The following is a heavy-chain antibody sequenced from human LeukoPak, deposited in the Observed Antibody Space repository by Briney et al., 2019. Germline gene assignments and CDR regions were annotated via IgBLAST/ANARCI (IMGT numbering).Heavy chain of an antibody. V-gene: IGHV4-59*11. CDR1: GGSISRHY. D-gene: IGHD6-13*01. J-gene: IGHJ5*02. Sequence: SETLSLTCTVSGGSISRHYWSWIRQPPGKGLELMGYIYYSGSTSYNPSLRSRVTMSVDTSKNQFSLKLSSVTAADTAVYYCARVEAVAGTSWFDPWGQGTLVTASS. CDR3: ARVEAVAGTSWFDP. CDR2: IYYSGST.